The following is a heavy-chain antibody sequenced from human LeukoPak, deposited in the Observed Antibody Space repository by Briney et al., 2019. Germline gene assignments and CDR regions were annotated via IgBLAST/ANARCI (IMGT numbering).Heavy chain of an antibody. V-gene: IGHV3-7*01. J-gene: IGHJ4*02. CDR2: INQDASTK. CDR1: GFTFSNTC. Sequence: GGSLRLSCAASGFTFSNTCMGWVREAPGRGRGWVANINQDASTKHYVDSGRGGFTITRDNEKNSLYLQMTSVRAEDTAVSYCARDQSGSLDYWGQGTLVTVSS. D-gene: IGHD1-26*01. CDR3: ARDQSGSLDY.